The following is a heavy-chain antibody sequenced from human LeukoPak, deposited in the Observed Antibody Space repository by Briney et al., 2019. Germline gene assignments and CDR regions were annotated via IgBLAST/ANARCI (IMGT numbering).Heavy chain of an antibody. CDR2: ISYDGSNK. V-gene: IGHV3-30-3*01. CDR1: GFTFSSYA. Sequence: GGALRLSCAASGFTFSSYAMHWVRQAPGKGLAWVAVISYDGSNKYYADSVKGRFTISRDNSKNTLYLQMNSLRTKDTAVYYCARSIDVTYYYYGMDVWGQGTTVTVSS. J-gene: IGHJ6*02. D-gene: IGHD2/OR15-2a*01. CDR3: ARSIDVTYYYYGMDV.